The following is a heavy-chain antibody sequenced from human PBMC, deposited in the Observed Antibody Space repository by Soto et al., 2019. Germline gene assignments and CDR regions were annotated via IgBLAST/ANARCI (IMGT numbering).Heavy chain of an antibody. CDR2: INHSGST. J-gene: IGHJ5*02. V-gene: IGHV4-34*01. Sequence: SETLSLTCAVYGGSFSGYYWTWIRQPPGTGLEWIGEINHSGSTNYNPSLKSRVTISVDTSKNQFSLKLTSVTAADTAVYYCARVPDGDNNWFDLWGQGTLVTVSS. D-gene: IGHD4-17*01. CDR3: ARVPDGDNNWFDL. CDR1: GGSFSGYY.